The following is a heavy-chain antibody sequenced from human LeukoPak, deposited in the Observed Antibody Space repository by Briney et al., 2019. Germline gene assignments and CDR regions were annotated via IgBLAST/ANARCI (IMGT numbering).Heavy chain of an antibody. CDR2: IYYSGST. Sequence: PSETLSLTCTVSGGSISSSSYYWGWIRQPPGTGLEWIGSIYYSGSTYYNPSLKSRVTISVDTSKNQFSLKLSSVTAADTAVYYCDAGSYYGSGSPFPFDYWGQGTLVTVSS. D-gene: IGHD3-10*01. CDR1: GGSISSSSYY. V-gene: IGHV4-39*07. J-gene: IGHJ4*02. CDR3: DAGSYYGSGSPFPFDY.